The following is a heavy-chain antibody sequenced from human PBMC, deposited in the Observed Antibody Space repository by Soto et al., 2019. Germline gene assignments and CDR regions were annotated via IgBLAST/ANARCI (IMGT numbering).Heavy chain of an antibody. CDR3: ARVRGAGVVAATAYYFDY. CDR1: GGSFSGYY. Sequence: QVQLQQWGAGLLKPSETLSLTCAVYGGSFSGYYWSWIRQPPGKGLEWIGEINHSGSTNYNPSLKSRVTISVDTSKNQFSLKLSSVTAADTAVYYCARVRGAGVVAATAYYFDYWGQGTLVTVSS. V-gene: IGHV4-34*01. D-gene: IGHD2-15*01. J-gene: IGHJ4*02. CDR2: INHSGST.